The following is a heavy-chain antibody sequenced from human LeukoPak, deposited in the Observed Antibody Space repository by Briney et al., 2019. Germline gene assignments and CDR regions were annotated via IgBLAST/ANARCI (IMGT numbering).Heavy chain of an antibody. CDR3: ARPGPWLARGYFDY. J-gene: IGHJ4*02. V-gene: IGHV4-39*01. CDR1: GGSVNSTSYY. CDR2: VYYCGST. D-gene: IGHD3-10*01. Sequence: SETLSLTCSVSGGSVNSTSYYWGCIRQPPGKGLEGIGTVYYCGSTFYNPSLKSRLPMSVDMSKNQSSLKLSSVTAADTAIYFCARPGPWLARGYFDYWGQGTLVTVSS.